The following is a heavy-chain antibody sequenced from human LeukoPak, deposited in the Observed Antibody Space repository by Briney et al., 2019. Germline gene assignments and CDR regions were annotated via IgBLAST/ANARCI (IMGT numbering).Heavy chain of an antibody. J-gene: IGHJ4*02. CDR2: ISSGSSNK. CDR3: ARDLRSETSGIS. Sequence: PGGSLRLSCAASGFTFSSYSMNWVRQTPEKGLEWVSYISSGSSNKYYADPVKGRFTISRDNAKNSLFLQMNSLRVEDTAVYYCARDLRSETSGISWGQGTLVTVSS. V-gene: IGHV3-48*01. CDR1: GFTFSSYS. D-gene: IGHD3-10*01.